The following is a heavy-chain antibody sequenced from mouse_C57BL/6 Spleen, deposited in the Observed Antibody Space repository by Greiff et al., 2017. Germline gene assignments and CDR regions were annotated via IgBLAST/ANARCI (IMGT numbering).Heavy chain of an antibody. Sequence: QVQLQQPGAELVKPGASVKLSCKASGYTFTSYWMQWVKQRPGQGLEWIGEIYPSDSYTNYNQKFKGKATLTVDTSSSTAYMQLSSLTSDDYAVYYCAVITSVVAKDYAMDYWGQGTSVTVSS. V-gene: IGHV1-50*01. D-gene: IGHD1-1*01. CDR3: AVITSVVAKDYAMDY. J-gene: IGHJ4*01. CDR2: IYPSDSYT. CDR1: GYTFTSYW.